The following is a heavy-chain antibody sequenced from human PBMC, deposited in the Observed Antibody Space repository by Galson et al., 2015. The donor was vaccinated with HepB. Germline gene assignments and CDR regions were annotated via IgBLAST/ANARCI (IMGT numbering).Heavy chain of an antibody. CDR3: ARQRYCSSTSCHRWSGYYYGMDV. J-gene: IGHJ6*02. D-gene: IGHD2-2*02. V-gene: IGHV5-10-1*01. Sequence: QSGAEVKKPGESLRISCKGSGYSFTSYWISWVRQMPGKGLEWMGRIDPSDSYTNYSPSFQGHVTISADKSISTAYLQWSSLKASDTAMYYCARQRYCSSTSCHRWSGYYYGMDVWGQGTTVTVSS. CDR1: GYSFTSYW. CDR2: IDPSDSYT.